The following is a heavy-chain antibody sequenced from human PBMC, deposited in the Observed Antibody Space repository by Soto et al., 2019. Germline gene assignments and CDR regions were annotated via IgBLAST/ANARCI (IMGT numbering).Heavy chain of an antibody. CDR3: AKAVPPFVVVTASDY. D-gene: IGHD2-21*02. J-gene: IGHJ4*02. CDR1: GFTFRNFG. V-gene: IGHV3-30*18. CDR2: ISYDGTNK. Sequence: PGGSLRLSCAASGFTFRNFGMHWVRQAPGKGLEWVAVISYDGTNKYYADSVKGRFTISRDNSKNTLYLQINSLRAEDTAVYYYAKAVPPFVVVTASDYWGQGTLVTVSS.